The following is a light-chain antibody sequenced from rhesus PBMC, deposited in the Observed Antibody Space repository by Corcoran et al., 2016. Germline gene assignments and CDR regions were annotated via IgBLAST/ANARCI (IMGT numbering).Light chain of an antibody. V-gene: IGKV1S15*01. CDR3: QHGYGTPFT. CDR2: FAS. Sequence: DIQMTQSPSSLSASVGDTVTITCRASQGISNNLAWYQQKPGKVPKVLIYFASTLQSGVPSRFSGTGAGTVFTLTSSSLQPEDFATYYCQHGYGTPFTFGPGTKLDIK. CDR1: QGISNN. J-gene: IGKJ3*01.